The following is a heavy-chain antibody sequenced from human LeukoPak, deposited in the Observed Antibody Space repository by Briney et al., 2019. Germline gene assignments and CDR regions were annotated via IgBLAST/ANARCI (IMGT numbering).Heavy chain of an antibody. J-gene: IGHJ4*02. Sequence: GGSLRLSCAVSGVTFSSYAWTWFGKPQGKGLEWFQGISGSGGTTNYADSVKGRFTISRDNFKNTLYLEMNSLRAEDTAVYYCAKDREVTMVFNFDYWGQGSLVTVSS. CDR1: GVTFSSYA. CDR3: AKDREVTMVFNFDY. V-gene: IGHV3-23*01. D-gene: IGHD4/OR15-4a*01. CDR2: ISGSGGTT.